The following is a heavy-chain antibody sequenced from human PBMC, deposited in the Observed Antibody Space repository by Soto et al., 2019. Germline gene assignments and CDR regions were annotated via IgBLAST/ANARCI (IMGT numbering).Heavy chain of an antibody. V-gene: IGHV3-23*01. CDR1: GFTFSSYA. J-gene: IGHJ4*02. D-gene: IGHD3-22*01. Sequence: GGSLRLSCAASGFTFSSYAMSWVCQAPGKGLEWVSAISGSGGGTYYADSVKGRFTISRDNSKNTLYLQMNSLRAEATAVYYCANDAGTYYYDSSGYSDYWGQGTLVTVSS. CDR3: ANDAGTYYYDSSGYSDY. CDR2: ISGSGGGT.